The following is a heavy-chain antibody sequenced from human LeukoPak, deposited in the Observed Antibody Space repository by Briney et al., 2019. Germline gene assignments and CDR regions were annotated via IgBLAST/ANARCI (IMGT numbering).Heavy chain of an antibody. Sequence: GASVKVSCKASGGTFSSYAISWVRQAPGQGLEWMGWISAYNGKTNYAQKLQGRVTMTTDTSTSTAYMELRSLRSDDTAVYYCARARPVAGSDFDYWGQGTLVTVSS. CDR2: ISAYNGKT. V-gene: IGHV1-18*01. D-gene: IGHD6-19*01. J-gene: IGHJ4*02. CDR3: ARARPVAGSDFDY. CDR1: GGTFSSYA.